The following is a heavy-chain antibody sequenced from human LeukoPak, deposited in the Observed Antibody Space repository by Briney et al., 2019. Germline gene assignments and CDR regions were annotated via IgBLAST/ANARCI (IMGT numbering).Heavy chain of an antibody. J-gene: IGHJ5*02. CDR2: IYYSGST. Sequence: PSETLSLTCTVSGGSISSSSYYWGWIRQPPGKGLEWIGSIYYSGSTYYNPSLNSRVTMSVDTSKNQFSLKLSSVTAADTAVYYCARVIRSTGSYDWFDPWGQGTLVTVSS. V-gene: IGHV4-39*07. D-gene: IGHD3-10*01. CDR3: ARVIRSTGSYDWFDP. CDR1: GGSISSSSYY.